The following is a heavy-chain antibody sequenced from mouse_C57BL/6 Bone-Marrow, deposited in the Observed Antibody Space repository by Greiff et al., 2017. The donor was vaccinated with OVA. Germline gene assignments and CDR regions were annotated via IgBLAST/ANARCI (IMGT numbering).Heavy chain of an antibody. CDR2: IYPGDGDT. V-gene: IGHV1-82*01. D-gene: IGHD3-2*02. CDR1: GYAFSSSW. Sequence: VKLMESGPELVKPGASVKISCKASGYAFSSSWMNWVKQRPGKGLEWIGRIYPGDGDTNYNGKFKGKATLTADKSSSTAYMQLSSLTSEDSAVYFCARSRQLRPAWFAYWGQGTLVTVSA. J-gene: IGHJ3*01. CDR3: ARSRQLRPAWFAY.